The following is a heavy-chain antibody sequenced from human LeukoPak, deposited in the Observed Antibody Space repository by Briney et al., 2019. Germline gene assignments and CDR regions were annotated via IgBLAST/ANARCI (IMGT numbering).Heavy chain of an antibody. CDR3: ARGRVSSSSWHSTYYYYFYMDV. J-gene: IGHJ6*03. Sequence: PSETLSLTCAVYGGSFSGYYRSWIRQPPGKGLEWIGYIDHTGSTNYNPSLNSRVTISRDTSKNHFSLELSSVTAADTAVYFCARGRVSSSSWHSTYYYYFYMDVWGKGTTVTVSS. D-gene: IGHD6-13*01. V-gene: IGHV4-59*01. CDR1: GGSFSGYY. CDR2: IDHTGST.